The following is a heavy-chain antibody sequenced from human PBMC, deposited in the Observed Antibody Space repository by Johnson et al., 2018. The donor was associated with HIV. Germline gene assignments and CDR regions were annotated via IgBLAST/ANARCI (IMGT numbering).Heavy chain of an antibody. CDR2: ISYDGTNK. CDR3: ARGDWLTVITSPDAFDI. V-gene: IGHV3-30*04. CDR1: GFALSHYA. J-gene: IGHJ3*02. D-gene: IGHD4-23*01. Sequence: QVQLVESGGGLVKPGGSLRLSCAASGFALSHYAMHWVRQAPGKGLEWLAIISYDGTNKYYADSVKGRFTISRDNSKNTLYLQMNSLGTEDTAVYYCARGDWLTVITSPDAFDIWGQGTMVTVSS.